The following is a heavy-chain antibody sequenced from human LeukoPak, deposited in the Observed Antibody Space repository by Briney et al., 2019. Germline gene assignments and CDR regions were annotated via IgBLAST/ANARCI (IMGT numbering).Heavy chain of an antibody. CDR3: ARDLSAVAGLGY. D-gene: IGHD6-19*01. J-gene: IGHJ4*02. Sequence: ASVKVSCKASGGTFSSYAISWVRQAPGQGLEWMGGIIPIFGTASYAQKFQGRVTITADESTSTAYMELSSLRSEDTAVYYCARDLSAVAGLGYWGQGTLVTVSS. CDR1: GGTFSSYA. V-gene: IGHV1-69*13. CDR2: IIPIFGTA.